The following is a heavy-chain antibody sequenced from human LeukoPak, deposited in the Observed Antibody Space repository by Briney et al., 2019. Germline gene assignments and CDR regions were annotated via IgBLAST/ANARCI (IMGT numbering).Heavy chain of an antibody. D-gene: IGHD3-10*01. CDR2: ISGYNGNT. V-gene: IGHV1-18*01. J-gene: IGHJ4*02. CDR3: ARDPGLRYYYGSGSYYFDY. CDR1: GYTFNNFG. Sequence: ASVKVSCKTSGYTFNNFGITWVRQAPGQGLEWMGWISGYNGNTKYAQSLQGRVTMTTDTSTSTAHMELRSLRSDDTAVYYCARDPGLRYYYGSGSYYFDYWGQGTLVTVSS.